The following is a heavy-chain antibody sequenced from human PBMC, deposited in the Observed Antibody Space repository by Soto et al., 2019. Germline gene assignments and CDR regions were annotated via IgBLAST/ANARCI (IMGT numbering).Heavy chain of an antibody. Sequence: GGSLRLSCAASGFTFSSYEMNWVRQAPGKGLEWVSYISSSGSTIYYADPVKGRFTISRDNAKNSLYLQMNSLRAEDTAVYYCARALWWPGHFDYWGQGTLVTVSS. V-gene: IGHV3-48*03. CDR1: GFTFSSYE. J-gene: IGHJ4*02. CDR3: ARALWWPGHFDY. D-gene: IGHD2-21*01. CDR2: ISSSGSTI.